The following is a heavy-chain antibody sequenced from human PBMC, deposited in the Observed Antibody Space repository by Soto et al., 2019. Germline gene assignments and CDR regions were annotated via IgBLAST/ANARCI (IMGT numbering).Heavy chain of an antibody. V-gene: IGHV1-2*04. J-gene: IGHJ3*02. CDR2: INPNSGGT. CDR3: VRVSRAVGAADAFDI. Sequence: ASVKVSCKASGYTFTGYYMHWVRQAPGRGLEWMGWINPNSGGTNYAQKFQGWVTMTRDTSISTAYMELSRLRSDDTAVYYCVRVSRAVGAADAFDIWGQGTMVTVSS. CDR1: GYTFTGYY. D-gene: IGHD1-26*01.